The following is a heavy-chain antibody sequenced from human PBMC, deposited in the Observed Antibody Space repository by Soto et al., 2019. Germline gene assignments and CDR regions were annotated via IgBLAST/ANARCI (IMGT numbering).Heavy chain of an antibody. Sequence: SGPTLVDATQTLTLTGTFSGCSLSTRGGGVGWIRQPPGKALEWLAVIYWDDDKRYSPSLKSRLTVTKDTSKNQVVLTLTNMDPVDTATYFCPHKSEYSRGSYYFDYWGQGTLVTVSS. J-gene: IGHJ4*02. V-gene: IGHV2-5*02. CDR2: IYWDDDK. D-gene: IGHD5-18*01. CDR3: PHKSEYSRGSYYFDY. CDR1: GCSLSTRGGG.